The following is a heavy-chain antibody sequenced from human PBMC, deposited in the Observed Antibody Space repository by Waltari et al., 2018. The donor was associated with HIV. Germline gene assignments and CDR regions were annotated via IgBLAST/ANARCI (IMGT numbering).Heavy chain of an antibody. CDR2: IYTSGST. CDR1: GGSISSYY. V-gene: IGHV4-4*07. D-gene: IGHD2-15*01. Sequence: QVQLQESGPGLVKPSETLSLTCTVSGGSISSYYWSWIRQPAGKGLEWIGRIYTSGSTNYNPSLKSRVTMSVDTSKNQFSLKLSSVTAADTAVYYCAREENLGYCSGGSCYHYYYGMDVWGQGTTVTVSS. CDR3: AREENLGYCSGGSCYHYYYGMDV. J-gene: IGHJ6*02.